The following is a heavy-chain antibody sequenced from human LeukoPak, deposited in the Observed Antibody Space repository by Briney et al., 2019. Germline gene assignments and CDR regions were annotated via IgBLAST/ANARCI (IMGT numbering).Heavy chain of an antibody. Sequence: SETLSLTCAVYGGSFSGYYWSGIRQPPGKGLEWIGEINHSGSTNYNPSLKSRVTISVDTSKNQFSLKLSSVTAADTAVYYCARPVSGSSGRYYNYWGQGTLVTVSS. CDR3: ARPVSGSSGRYYNY. J-gene: IGHJ4*02. D-gene: IGHD6-19*01. V-gene: IGHV4-34*01. CDR2: INHSGST. CDR1: GGSFSGYY.